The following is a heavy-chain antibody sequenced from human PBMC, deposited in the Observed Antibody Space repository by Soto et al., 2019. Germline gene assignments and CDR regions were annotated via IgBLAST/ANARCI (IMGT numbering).Heavy chain of an antibody. J-gene: IGHJ3*02. Sequence: QVQLVESGGGVVQPGRSLRLSCAASGFTFSSYAMHWVRQAPGKGLEWVAVISYDGSNKYYADSVKGRFTISRDNSKNTLSLQMNRLRAEDTAVYYCASAMSQAAFDIWGQGTMVTVSS. CDR1: GFTFSSYA. V-gene: IGHV3-30-3*01. CDR2: ISYDGSNK. CDR3: ASAMSQAAFDI.